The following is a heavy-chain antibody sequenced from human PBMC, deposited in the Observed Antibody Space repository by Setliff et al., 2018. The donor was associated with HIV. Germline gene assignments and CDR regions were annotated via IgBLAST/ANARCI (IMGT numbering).Heavy chain of an antibody. J-gene: IGHJ2*01. D-gene: IGHD3-10*01. CDR1: GYSISRDYY. CDR3: ATPPIAGVRGYPQGWYFDL. CDR2: IYHTGNT. V-gene: IGHV4-38-2*02. Sequence: PSETLSLTCTVSGYSISRDYYWGWIRQHPGKGLEWIRSIYHTGNTYCNPSLKSRVNITVGTSKNQFSLKLTSVTTADTVVYYCATPPIAGVRGYPQGWYFDLWVRGTLFTVSS.